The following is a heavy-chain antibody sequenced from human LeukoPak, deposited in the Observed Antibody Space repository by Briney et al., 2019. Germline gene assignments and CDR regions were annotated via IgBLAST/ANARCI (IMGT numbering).Heavy chain of an antibody. J-gene: IGHJ6*03. Sequence: GASVKGSCKTSGYIFIDYEISWVRQAPGQGLEWMGWMNPKSGDTGYEQKFQGRITITRDSSISTVYMELSSLRSEDTALYYCARGRYMDVWGKGTTVTVSS. CDR2: MNPKSGDT. CDR3: ARGRYMDV. V-gene: IGHV1-8*02. CDR1: GYIFIDYE.